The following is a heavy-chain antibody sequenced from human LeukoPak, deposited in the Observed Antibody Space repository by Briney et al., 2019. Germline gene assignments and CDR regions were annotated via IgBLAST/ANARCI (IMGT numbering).Heavy chain of an antibody. J-gene: IGHJ4*02. D-gene: IGHD6-19*01. Sequence: ASVKVSCKASGYTFTRHGISWVRQAPGQGLEWMGWIGAYSGNTKYAQKFQGRVTVTTDTSTSTAYMELRSLRSDDTAVYYCAREGWGTYSSGPYYFDYWGQGTLVTVSP. CDR3: AREGWGTYSSGPYYFDY. V-gene: IGHV1-18*04. CDR1: GYTFTRHG. CDR2: IGAYSGNT.